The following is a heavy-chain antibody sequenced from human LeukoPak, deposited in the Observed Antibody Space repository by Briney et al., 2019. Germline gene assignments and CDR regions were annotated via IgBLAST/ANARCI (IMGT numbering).Heavy chain of an antibody. CDR2: ISSSSSYI. CDR1: GFTSGFTFSRYW. V-gene: IGHV3-21*01. D-gene: IGHD6-13*01. J-gene: IGHJ4*02. Sequence: GGSLRLSCAASGFTSGFTFSRYWMTWVRQAPGKGLELGASISSSSSYIYYADSVKGRFTISRDNAKNSLYLQMNSLRAEDTAVYYCARVPAAAGHGEFDYWGQGTLVTVSS. CDR3: ARVPAAAGHGEFDY.